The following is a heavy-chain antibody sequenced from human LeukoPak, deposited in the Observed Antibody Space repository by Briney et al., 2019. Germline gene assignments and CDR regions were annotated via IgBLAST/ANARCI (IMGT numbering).Heavy chain of an antibody. CDR3: AKDLGPKVVVNPFDY. D-gene: IGHD3-22*01. Sequence: GGSLRLSCAASGFTFSSYAMSWVRQAPGKGLEWLSAISGSGGSTYYADSVKGRFTISRDNSKNTLYLQMNSLRAEDTAVYYCAKDLGPKVVVNPFDYWGQGTLVTVSS. CDR1: GFTFSSYA. J-gene: IGHJ4*02. CDR2: ISGSGGST. V-gene: IGHV3-23*01.